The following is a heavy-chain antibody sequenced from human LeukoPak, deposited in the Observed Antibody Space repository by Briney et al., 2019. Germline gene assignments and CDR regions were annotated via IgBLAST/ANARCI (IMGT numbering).Heavy chain of an antibody. V-gene: IGHV3-21*01. CDR2: VSSSSSYI. CDR1: GFTFSSYS. D-gene: IGHD2-2*01. CDR3: ASEGLYCSSTSCSKEGFDY. J-gene: IGHJ4*02. Sequence: PGGSLRLSCAASGFTFSSYSMNWVRQAPGKGLEWVSSVSSSSSYIYYADSVKGRFTISRDNAKNSLYLQMNSLRAEDTAVYYCASEGLYCSSTSCSKEGFDYWGQGTLVTVSS.